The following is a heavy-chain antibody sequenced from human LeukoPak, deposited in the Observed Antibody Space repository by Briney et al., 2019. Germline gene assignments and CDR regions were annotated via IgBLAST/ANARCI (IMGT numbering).Heavy chain of an antibody. V-gene: IGHV4-39*01. Sequence: SETLSPTCTVSGGSISSNYYWGWIRQPPGKGLEWIGSIHYGGSTYYNPSLKSRVTIFVDTSKNQFSLKLSPVTATDTAVYYCARLGYYDSSGHYYYWGQGTLVTVSS. CDR3: ARLGYYDSSGHYYY. D-gene: IGHD3-22*01. CDR1: GGSISSNYY. J-gene: IGHJ4*02. CDR2: IHYGGST.